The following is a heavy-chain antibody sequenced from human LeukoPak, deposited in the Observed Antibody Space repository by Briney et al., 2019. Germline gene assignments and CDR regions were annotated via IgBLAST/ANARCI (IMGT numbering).Heavy chain of an antibody. J-gene: IGHJ5*02. D-gene: IGHD1-1*01. CDR1: GGSISSYY. V-gene: IGHV4-4*07. Sequence: NPSETLSLTCTVSGGSISSYYWSWIRQPAGKGLEWIGRIYTSGSTNYNPSLKSRVTISLDKSKNQFSLQLSSVTDADTAVYYCARTTGSTWDWFDPWGQGILVTVSS. CDR3: ARTTGSTWDWFDP. CDR2: IYTSGST.